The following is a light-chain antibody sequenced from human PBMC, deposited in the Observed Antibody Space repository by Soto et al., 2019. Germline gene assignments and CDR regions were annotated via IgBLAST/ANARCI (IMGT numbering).Light chain of an antibody. CDR1: SSNIGAEYD. CDR3: QSYDSSLTTLV. V-gene: IGLV1-40*01. J-gene: IGLJ1*01. Sequence: QSVLTQPPSVSGAPGQRVAISCTGSSSNIGAEYDVHWYQQLPGTAPKRLIYGDNNRPSGVPDRFSGSKSGTSASLAITGLQPEDEDDYYCQSYDSSLTTLVFGTGTKVTVL. CDR2: GDN.